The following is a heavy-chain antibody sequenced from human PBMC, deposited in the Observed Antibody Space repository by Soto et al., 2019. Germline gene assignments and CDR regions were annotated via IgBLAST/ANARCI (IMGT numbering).Heavy chain of an antibody. CDR2: MSYEGSYQ. Sequence: GGSLRLSCSPSGFTFSDHAMHWVRQAPGKGLEWVALMSYEGSYQYYADSVKGRFAVSRDNSKNTLGLQMNSLRAEDTVVYYCARDRGARSITVTTFDYWGPGTLVTVSS. D-gene: IGHD4-17*01. CDR1: GFTFSDHA. CDR3: ARDRGARSITVTTFDY. V-gene: IGHV3-33*01. J-gene: IGHJ4*02.